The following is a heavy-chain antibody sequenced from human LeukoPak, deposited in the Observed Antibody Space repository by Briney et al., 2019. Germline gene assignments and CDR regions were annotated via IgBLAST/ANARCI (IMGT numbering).Heavy chain of an antibody. Sequence: ASVKASCKASGGTFSSYAISWVRQAPGQGLEWMGGIIPIFGTANYAQKFQGRVTITTDESTSTAYMELSSLRSEDTAVYYCARARRVYAISSFDYWGQGTLVTVSS. J-gene: IGHJ4*02. V-gene: IGHV1-69*05. CDR1: GGTFSSYA. CDR3: ARARRVYAISSFDY. D-gene: IGHD2-8*01. CDR2: IIPIFGTA.